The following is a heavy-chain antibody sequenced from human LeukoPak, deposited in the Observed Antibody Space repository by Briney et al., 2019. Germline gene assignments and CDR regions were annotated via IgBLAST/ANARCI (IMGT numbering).Heavy chain of an antibody. CDR2: IDYSGST. CDR1: GGSVRSISDY. J-gene: IGHJ4*02. V-gene: IGHV4-39*01. Sequence: SETLSLTCSVSGGSVRSISDYWGWIRQSPGKGLEWIGSIDYSGSTYRNPSLKSRVTISLDTSTNQFSLRLSSVTAAYTALYFCARQKQWLPRYYFDYWGRGSLVTVSS. D-gene: IGHD6-19*01. CDR3: ARQKQWLPRYYFDY.